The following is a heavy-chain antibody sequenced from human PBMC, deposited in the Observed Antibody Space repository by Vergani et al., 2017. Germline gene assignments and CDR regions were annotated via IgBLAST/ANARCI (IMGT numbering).Heavy chain of an antibody. Sequence: QLQLQESGSGLVKPSQTLSLTCAVSGGSISSGGYSWSWIRQPAGKGLEWIGRIYTSGSTNYNPSLKSRVTISVDTSKNQFSLKLRSVTAADTAVYYCARGGIMITFGGVTDAFDIWGQGTMVTVSS. CDR3: ARGGIMITFGGVTDAFDI. D-gene: IGHD3-16*01. V-gene: IGHV4-61*02. J-gene: IGHJ3*02. CDR2: IYTSGST. CDR1: GGSISSGGYS.